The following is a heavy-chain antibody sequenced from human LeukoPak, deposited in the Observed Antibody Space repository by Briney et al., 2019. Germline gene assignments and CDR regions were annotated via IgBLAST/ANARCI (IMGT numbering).Heavy chain of an antibody. V-gene: IGHV4-4*02. CDR1: GGSISSSNW. CDR3: ARIGVDTAMADAFDI. J-gene: IGHJ3*02. CDR2: IYHSGST. D-gene: IGHD5-18*01. Sequence: SETLSLTCAVSGGSISSSNWWSWVRQPPGKGLEWIGEIYHSGSTNYNPSLKSRVIISVDKSKNQFSLKLSSVTAADTAVYYCARIGVDTAMADAFDIWGQGTMVTVSS.